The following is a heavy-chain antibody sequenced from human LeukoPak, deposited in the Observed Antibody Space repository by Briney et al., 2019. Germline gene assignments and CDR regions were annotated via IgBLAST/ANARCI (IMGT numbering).Heavy chain of an antibody. D-gene: IGHD3-22*01. CDR2: IWYDGSKK. Sequence: ERSLRLSCAASGFTFSRYGMHWVRQGPGKGLEWVAVIWYDGSKKYYADSVKGRFTISRDNSKNTLYLQMNSLRAEDTAVYYCARDLRLGYYDSSFPDYWGQGTLVTVSS. J-gene: IGHJ4*02. V-gene: IGHV3-33*01. CDR1: GFTFSRYG. CDR3: ARDLRLGYYDSSFPDY.